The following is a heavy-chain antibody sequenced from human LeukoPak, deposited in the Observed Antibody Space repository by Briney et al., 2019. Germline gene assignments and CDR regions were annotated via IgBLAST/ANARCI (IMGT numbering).Heavy chain of an antibody. D-gene: IGHD4-17*01. CDR1: GFTFSSYW. CDR3: ARGGWATMTTGYFDY. Sequence: GGSLRLSCAASGFTFSSYWMSWVRQAPGKGLEWVANIKQDGSEKYYVDSGKGRFTISRDNAKNSLYLQMNSLRAEDTAVYYCARGGWATMTTGYFDYWGQGTLVTVSS. J-gene: IGHJ4*02. V-gene: IGHV3-7*01. CDR2: IKQDGSEK.